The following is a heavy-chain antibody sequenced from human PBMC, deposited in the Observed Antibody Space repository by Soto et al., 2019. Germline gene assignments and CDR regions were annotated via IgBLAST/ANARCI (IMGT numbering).Heavy chain of an antibody. D-gene: IGHD5-12*01. CDR3: ASHSRDGYNYYDY. V-gene: IGHV4-39*01. J-gene: IGHJ4*02. CDR1: GGSISSSSYY. CDR2: IYYSGST. Sequence: NPSETLSLTCTVSGGSISSSSYYWGWIRQPPGKGLEWIGSIYYSGSTYYNPSLKSRVTISVDTSKNQFSLKLSSVTAADTAVYYCASHSRDGYNYYDYWGQGTLVTVSS.